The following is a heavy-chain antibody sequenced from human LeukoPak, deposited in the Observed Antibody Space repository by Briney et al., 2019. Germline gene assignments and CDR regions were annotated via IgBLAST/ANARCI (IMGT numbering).Heavy chain of an antibody. J-gene: IGHJ6*02. D-gene: IGHD5-24*01. CDR3: GMAMDV. CDR1: GFTFSSYW. CDR2: IKQDGSEK. V-gene: IGHV3-7*05. Sequence: GGSLRLSCAASGFTFSSYWMNWVRQAPGKGLEWVANIKQDGSEKYYVDSVKGRFTISGDNAKNSLYLQMSSLRAEDTAVYYCGMAMDVWGRGTTVTVSS.